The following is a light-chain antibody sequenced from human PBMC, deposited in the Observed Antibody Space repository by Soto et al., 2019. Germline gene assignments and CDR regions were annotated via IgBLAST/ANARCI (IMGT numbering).Light chain of an antibody. Sequence: EIVITQSPATLSVSPGERDTLSCRASQSVSSNLAWYQQKPGQAPRLLIYGASTRATGIPARFSGSGSGTEFTLTISSLQSEDFAVYYCQQYNNWPLTFGGGTKV. CDR3: QQYNNWPLT. CDR1: QSVSSN. CDR2: GAS. J-gene: IGKJ4*01. V-gene: IGKV3-15*01.